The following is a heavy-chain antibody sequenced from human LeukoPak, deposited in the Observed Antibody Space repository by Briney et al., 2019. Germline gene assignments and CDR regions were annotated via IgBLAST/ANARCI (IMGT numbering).Heavy chain of an antibody. V-gene: IGHV4-34*01. CDR2: INHSGST. D-gene: IGHD3-16*01. Sequence: SETLSLTCAVYGGSFSGYYWSRIRQPPGKGLEWIGEINHSGSTNYNPSLKSRVTISVDTSKNQFSLKLSSATAADTAVYYCARETSQKGAHYMDVWGKGTTVTISS. CDR3: ARETSQKGAHYMDV. CDR1: GGSFSGYY. J-gene: IGHJ6*03.